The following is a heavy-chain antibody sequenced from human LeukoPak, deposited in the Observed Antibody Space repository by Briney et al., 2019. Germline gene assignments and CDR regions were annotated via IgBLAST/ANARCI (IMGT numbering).Heavy chain of an antibody. V-gene: IGHV4-34*01. CDR3: ARGEPLYDY. J-gene: IGHJ4*02. CDR1: GGSFSGYY. CDR2: INHSGST. D-gene: IGHD5/OR15-5a*01. Sequence: SETLSLTCAVYGGSFSGYYWSWIRQPPGQGLEWIGEINHSGSTNYNPSLKSRVTISVDTSKNQFSLKLSSVTAADTAVYYCARGEPLYDYWGQGTLVTVSS.